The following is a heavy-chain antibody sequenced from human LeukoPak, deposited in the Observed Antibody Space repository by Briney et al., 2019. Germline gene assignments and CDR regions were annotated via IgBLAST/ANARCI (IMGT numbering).Heavy chain of an antibody. Sequence: GASVKVSCKASGYTFTSYYMHWVRQAPGEGLEWMGIINPSGGSTSYAQKFQGRVTMTRDMSTSTVYMELSSLRSEDTAVYYCASPQPPSYYKYDAFDIWGQGTMVTVSS. V-gene: IGHV1-46*01. CDR3: ASPQPPSYYKYDAFDI. J-gene: IGHJ3*02. CDR2: INPSGGST. CDR1: GYTFTSYY. D-gene: IGHD3-10*01.